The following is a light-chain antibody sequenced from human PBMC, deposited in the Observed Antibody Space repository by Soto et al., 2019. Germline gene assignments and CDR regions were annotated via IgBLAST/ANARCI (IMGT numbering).Light chain of an antibody. J-gene: IGLJ2*01. Sequence: QSVLTQPPSVSGAPGQRVALSCTGSSSNIGAGYDVHWYQQLPGTAPKLLIYNNINRPSGVSDRFSGSKSGTSASLAITGLQAEDEAEYYCQSYDTMLSGPGVFGGGTKLTVL. CDR3: QSYDTMLSGPGV. CDR1: SSNIGAGYD. V-gene: IGLV1-40*01. CDR2: NNI.